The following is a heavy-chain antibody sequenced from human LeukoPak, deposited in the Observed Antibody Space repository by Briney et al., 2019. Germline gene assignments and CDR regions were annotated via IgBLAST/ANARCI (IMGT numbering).Heavy chain of an antibody. CDR2: IYHSGST. Sequence: PSETLSLTCAVSGYSISSGYYWGWIPPPPGKGLEWIGSIYHSGSTYYNPSLKSRVTISVDTSKNQFSLKLSSVTAADTAVYYCARPYYDFWSGNENWFDPWGQGALVTVSS. CDR1: GYSISSGYY. V-gene: IGHV4-38-2*01. CDR3: ARPYYDFWSGNENWFDP. D-gene: IGHD3-3*01. J-gene: IGHJ5*02.